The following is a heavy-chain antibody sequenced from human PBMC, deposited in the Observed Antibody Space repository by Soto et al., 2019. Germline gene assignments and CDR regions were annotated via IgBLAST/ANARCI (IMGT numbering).Heavy chain of an antibody. CDR3: ARHGGYGHYTDNDY. V-gene: IGHV4-39*01. J-gene: IGHJ4*02. CDR1: GGSISSSSYY. Sequence: NPSETLSLTCTVSGGSISSSSYYWGWIRQPPGKGLEWIGSIYYSGSTYYNPSLKSRVTISVDTSKNQFSLKLSSVTAADTAVYYCARHGGYGHYTDNDYWGQGTLVTVSS. D-gene: IGHD4-17*01. CDR2: IYYSGST.